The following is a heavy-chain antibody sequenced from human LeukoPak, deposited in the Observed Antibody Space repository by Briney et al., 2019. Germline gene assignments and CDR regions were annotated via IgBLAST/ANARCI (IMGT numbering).Heavy chain of an antibody. Sequence: GGSLRLSCAASGFTFTNYWMFWVRQAPGKGLVWVPGINPDGSTTTYADSVKGRFTISRENAKSTLYLHMNILRVEDTAVYYCARGRYGDYHWGQGILVTASS. CDR3: ARGRYGDYH. J-gene: IGHJ4*02. D-gene: IGHD4-17*01. CDR1: GFTFTNYW. V-gene: IGHV3-74*01. CDR2: INPDGSTT.